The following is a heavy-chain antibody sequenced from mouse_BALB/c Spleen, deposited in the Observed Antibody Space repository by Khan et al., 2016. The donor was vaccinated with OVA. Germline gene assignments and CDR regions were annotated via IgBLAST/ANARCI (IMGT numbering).Heavy chain of an antibody. CDR3: ARGDGNSLYWYFDV. CDR2: IDPSDSKT. CDR1: GYTFTSYW. J-gene: IGHJ1*01. Sequence: QVQLQQSGAELVRPGASVKLSCKASGYTFTSYWMNWVKQRPGQGLEWIGMIDPSDSKTHYNQMFKDKATLTVDKSSSTAYMQLSSLTSEDSAVYYGARGDGNSLYWYFDVWGAGTTVTVSS. V-gene: IGHV1-61*01. D-gene: IGHD2-1*01.